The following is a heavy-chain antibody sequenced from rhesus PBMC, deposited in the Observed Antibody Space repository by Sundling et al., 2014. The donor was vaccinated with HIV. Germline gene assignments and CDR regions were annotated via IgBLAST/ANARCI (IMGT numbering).Heavy chain of an antibody. CDR2: ISNSGDNT. D-gene: IGHD2-8*01. CDR3: AKDIVVVVSATGGYGLDS. Sequence: EVQLVESGGGLAKPGGSLRLSCAASGFTFSHYYMDWVRQAPGKGLEWVSRISNSGDNTWYTDSVKGRFTISRENAKNTLYLQMNSLRAEDTAVYYCAKDIVVVVSATGGYGLDSWGQGVVVTVSS. CDR1: GFTFSHYY. J-gene: IGHJ6*01. V-gene: IGHV3-178*02.